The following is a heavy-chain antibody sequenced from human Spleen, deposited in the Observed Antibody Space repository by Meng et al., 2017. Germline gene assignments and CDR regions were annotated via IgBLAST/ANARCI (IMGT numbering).Heavy chain of an antibody. D-gene: IGHD6-13*01. Sequence: VPQTQGGVGLLRPSETLSPTGLAFGWSFSDYYWSWIRQPPGKGLEWIGEINHSGSTNYNPSLQSRATISVNPSQNNLSLKLSSVTAADSAVYYCARDEDISAAGKLFGDYWGQGTLVTVSS. CDR3: ARDEDISAAGKLFGDY. J-gene: IGHJ4*02. CDR1: GWSFSDYY. CDR2: INHSGST. V-gene: IGHV4-34*01.